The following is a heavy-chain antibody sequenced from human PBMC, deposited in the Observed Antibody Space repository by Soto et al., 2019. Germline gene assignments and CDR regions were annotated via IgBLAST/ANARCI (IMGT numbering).Heavy chain of an antibody. CDR1: GGSFSGYY. D-gene: IGHD7-27*01. Sequence: SETLSLTCAVYGGSFSGYYWSWIRRPPGKGLEWIGEINHSGSTNYNPSLKSRVTISVDTSKNQFSLKLSSVTAADTAVYYCARVQPEGLGWFDPWGQGTLVTVSS. CDR2: INHSGST. V-gene: IGHV4-34*01. J-gene: IGHJ5*02. CDR3: ARVQPEGLGWFDP.